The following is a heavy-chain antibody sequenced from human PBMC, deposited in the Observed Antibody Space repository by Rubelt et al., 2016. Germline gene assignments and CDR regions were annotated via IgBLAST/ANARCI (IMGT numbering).Heavy chain of an antibody. CDR1: GGSFSGYY. D-gene: IGHD6-6*01. V-gene: IGHV4-34*01. CDR2: INHSGST. Sequence: QVQLQQWGAGLLKPSETLSLTCAVYGGSFSGYYWSWIRQPPGKGLEWIGEINHSGSTNYNPSLKSGVTISVETSKNQFSLKLSSVTAADTAVYYCARGRGAARPGMYYGMDVWGQGTTVTVSS. J-gene: IGHJ6*02. CDR3: ARGRGAARPGMYYGMDV.